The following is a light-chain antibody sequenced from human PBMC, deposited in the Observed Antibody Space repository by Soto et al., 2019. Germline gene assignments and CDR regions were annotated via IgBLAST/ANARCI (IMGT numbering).Light chain of an antibody. J-gene: IGLJ3*02. CDR2: EDN. CDR1: SGSIASNY. V-gene: IGLV6-57*04. Sequence: NFMLTQPHSVSESPGKTVTISCSRSSGSIASNYVQWYQQRPGSAPTTVIYEDNQRPSGVPDRFFGSIDSSSNSASLTISGLKTEDEAAYYCQSYTNNLWVFGGGTKVTVL. CDR3: QSYTNNLWV.